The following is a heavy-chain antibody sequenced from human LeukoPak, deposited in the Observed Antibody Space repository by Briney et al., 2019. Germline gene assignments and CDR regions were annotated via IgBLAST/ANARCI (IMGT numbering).Heavy chain of an antibody. Sequence: SQTLSLTCAVSGGSISSGGYSWSWIRQPPGKGLEWIGYIYHSGSTYYNPSLKSRVTISVDRSKNQFSLKLSSVTAADTAVYYCATVGSSPLYFYYGMDVWGKGTTVTVSS. J-gene: IGHJ6*04. V-gene: IGHV4-30-2*01. CDR1: GGSISSGGYS. CDR2: IYHSGST. D-gene: IGHD6-13*01. CDR3: ATVGSSPLYFYYGMDV.